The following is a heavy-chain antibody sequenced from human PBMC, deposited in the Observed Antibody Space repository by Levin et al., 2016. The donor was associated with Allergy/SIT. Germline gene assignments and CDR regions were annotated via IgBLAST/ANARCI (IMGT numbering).Heavy chain of an antibody. CDR2: MNPNSGNT. CDR3: ARVGYYYDSSGFKVVDY. D-gene: IGHD3-22*01. Sequence: ASVKVSCKASGYTFTSYDINWVRQATGQGLEWMGWMNPNSGNTGYAQKFQGRVTMTRNTSISTAYMELSSLRSEDTAVYYCARVGYYYDSSGFKVVDYWGQGTLVTVSS. V-gene: IGHV1-8*01. J-gene: IGHJ4*02. CDR1: GYTFTSYD.